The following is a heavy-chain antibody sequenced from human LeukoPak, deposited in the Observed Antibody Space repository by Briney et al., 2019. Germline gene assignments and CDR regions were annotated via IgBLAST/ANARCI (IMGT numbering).Heavy chain of an antibody. CDR1: GFTVSSNY. CDR2: IYSGGST. J-gene: IGHJ3*02. D-gene: IGHD3-10*02. V-gene: IGHV3-66*01. CDR3: ARDGATMYDAFDI. Sequence: GGSLRLSCAASGFTVSSNYMSSVRQASGKGLEWVSVIYSGGSTYYADSVKGRFTISRDNSKNTLYLQMNSLRAEDTAVYYCARDGATMYDAFDIWGQGTMVTVSS.